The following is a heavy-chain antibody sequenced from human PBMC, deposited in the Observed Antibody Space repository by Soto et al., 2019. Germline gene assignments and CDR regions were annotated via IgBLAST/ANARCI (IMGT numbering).Heavy chain of an antibody. CDR1: GFTFSSYA. D-gene: IGHD5-12*01. Sequence: HPGGSLRLSCLASGFTFSSYAIHWVRQAPGKGLEYVSAISSNGGAIHYADSVRGRFTISRDNFRNTLYLQMTSLRGEDTAGDYGVKDLRGIVDTISNLDWVDPRGQGALVTVSS. CDR2: ISSNGGAI. CDR3: VKDLRGIVDTISNLDWVDP. J-gene: IGHJ5*02. V-gene: IGHV3-64D*06.